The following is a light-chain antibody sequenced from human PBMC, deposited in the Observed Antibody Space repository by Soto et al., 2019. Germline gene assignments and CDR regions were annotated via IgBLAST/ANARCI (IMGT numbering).Light chain of an antibody. V-gene: IGLV2-23*02. CDR1: SSDVGSYNL. Sequence: QSVLTQPASGSGSPGQSITISCTGTSSDVGSYNLVSWYQQHPGKAPKLMFYEVSKRPSGVSNRFSGSKSGNTASLTISGLQAEDEADYYCCSYAGSSTYVVFGGGTKLTVL. J-gene: IGLJ2*01. CDR3: CSYAGSSTYVV. CDR2: EVS.